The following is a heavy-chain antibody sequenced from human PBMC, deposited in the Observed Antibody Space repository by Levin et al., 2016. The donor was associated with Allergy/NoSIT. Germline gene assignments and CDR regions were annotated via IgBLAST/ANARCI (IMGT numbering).Heavy chain of an antibody. CDR2: IWYDGSNK. Sequence: VRQAPGKGLEWVAVIWYDGSNKYYADSVKGRFTISRDNSKNTLYLQMNSLRAEDTAVYYCASNYGGNSGGYWGQGTLVTVSS. CDR3: ASNYGGNSGGY. V-gene: IGHV3-33*01. D-gene: IGHD4-23*01. J-gene: IGHJ4*02.